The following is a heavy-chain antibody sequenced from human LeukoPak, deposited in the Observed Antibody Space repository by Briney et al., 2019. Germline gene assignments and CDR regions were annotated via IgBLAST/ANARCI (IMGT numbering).Heavy chain of an antibody. J-gene: IGHJ3*02. V-gene: IGHV4-59*01. CDR2: ISYSGST. Sequence: SETLSLTCTVSGGSISSYYWCWIRQPPGKGLEWIGYISYSGSTNYNPSLKSRVTISVDTSKNQFSLKLSSVTAADTAVYYCARESNEAGPFDIWGQGTMVTVSS. CDR3: ARESNEAGPFDI. CDR1: GGSISSYY.